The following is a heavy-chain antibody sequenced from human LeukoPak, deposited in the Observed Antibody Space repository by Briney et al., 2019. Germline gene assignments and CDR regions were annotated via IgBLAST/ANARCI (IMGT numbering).Heavy chain of an antibody. J-gene: IGHJ4*02. V-gene: IGHV3-21*01. CDR2: ISSSSSYI. Sequence: KTGGSLRLSCAASGFTYSSYSMNWVRQAPGKGLEWVSSISSSSSYIYYADSVKGRFTISRDNAKNSLYLQMNSLRAEDTAVYYCAPLVGATASRKYYFDYWGQGTLVTVSS. CDR1: GFTYSSYS. CDR3: APLVGATASRKYYFDY. D-gene: IGHD1-26*01.